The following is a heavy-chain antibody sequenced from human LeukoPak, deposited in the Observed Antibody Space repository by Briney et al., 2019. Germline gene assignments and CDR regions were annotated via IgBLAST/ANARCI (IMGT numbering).Heavy chain of an antibody. V-gene: IGHV4-34*01. Sequence: SETLSLTCAVCAGSFSGYYWSWIRQPPGKGLEWIGEINHSGSTNYNPSLKSRVTISVDTSKNQFSLKLSSVTAADTAVYYCARGVAARDMDVWGKGTTVTVSS. J-gene: IGHJ6*03. CDR2: INHSGST. CDR3: ARGVAARDMDV. CDR1: AGSFSGYY. D-gene: IGHD6-25*01.